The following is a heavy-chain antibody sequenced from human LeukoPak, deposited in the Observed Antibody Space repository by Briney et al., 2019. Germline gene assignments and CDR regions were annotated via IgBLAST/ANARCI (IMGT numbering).Heavy chain of an antibody. CDR2: ISYTGNT. CDR1: GVFIDSNTYS. CDR3: ARQPGGSTSYMDV. D-gene: IGHD2-2*01. V-gene: IGHV4-39*01. Sequence: SETLSLTCTVSGVFIDSNTYSWGWIRQPPGGGLEWIGTISYTGNTYYNSSLKSRLTISVDTSKTQFSLRLSSVTAADTAVYYCARQPGGSTSYMDVWGKGTTVTISS. J-gene: IGHJ6*03.